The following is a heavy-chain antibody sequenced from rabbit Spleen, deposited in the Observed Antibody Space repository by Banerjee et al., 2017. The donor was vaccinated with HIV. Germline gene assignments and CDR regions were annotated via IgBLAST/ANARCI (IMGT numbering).Heavy chain of an antibody. Sequence: QEQLVESGGGLVKPGASLTLTCIASGVSFSGSSYLCWVRQAPGKGLEWIACIDSGSSGFTYFASWAKGRFTISKTSSTTVTLQMTSLTVADTATYFCARDLDGVIGWNFGWWGPGTLVTVS. CDR1: GVSFSGSSY. CDR2: IDSGSSGFT. CDR3: ARDLDGVIGWNFGW. V-gene: IGHV1S45*01. J-gene: IGHJ4*01. D-gene: IGHD1-1*01.